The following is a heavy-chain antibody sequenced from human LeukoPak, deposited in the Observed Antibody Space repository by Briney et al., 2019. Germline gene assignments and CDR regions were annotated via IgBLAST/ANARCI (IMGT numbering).Heavy chain of an antibody. CDR3: ARGAYPTHFDY. CDR1: GGSISSYY. Sequence: SETLSLTCTVSGGSISSYYWSWIRQPPGKGLEWIGYIYYSGSTNYNPSLKSRVTISIDTSKNQFSLKVTSVTPADTAVYYCARGAYPTHFDYWGQGTLVTVSS. V-gene: IGHV4-59*01. J-gene: IGHJ4*02. CDR2: IYYSGST.